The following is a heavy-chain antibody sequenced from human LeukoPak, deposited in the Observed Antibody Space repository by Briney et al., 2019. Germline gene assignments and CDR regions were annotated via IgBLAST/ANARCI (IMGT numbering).Heavy chain of an antibody. CDR2: IYYSGTA. J-gene: IGHJ3*02. D-gene: IGHD2-21*02. CDR1: GDSITNPKW. V-gene: IGHV4-4*02. Sequence: SGTLSLTCAVSGDSITNPKWWSWVRQPPGKGLEWLGEIYYSGTANYNPSLGSRVTISVDKSKNQLSLRLSSVAAADTAVYYCARHDFFAFDIWGQGIMVTVSS. CDR3: ARHDFFAFDI.